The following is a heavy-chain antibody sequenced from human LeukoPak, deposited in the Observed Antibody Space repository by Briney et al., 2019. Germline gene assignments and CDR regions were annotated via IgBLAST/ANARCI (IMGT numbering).Heavy chain of an antibody. CDR2: ISAYNGNT. CDR1: GYIFTTYD. V-gene: IGHV1-18*01. J-gene: IGHJ4*02. D-gene: IGHD3-10*01. CDR3: ARSYYFGSESYYISDY. Sequence: ASVKVSCKASGYIFTTYDISWVRQAPGQGLEWMGWISAYNGNTNYAQKLQGRVTMTTDATTSTAYMELRSLRSDDTAVYYCARSYYFGSESYYISDYWGQGTLVTVSS.